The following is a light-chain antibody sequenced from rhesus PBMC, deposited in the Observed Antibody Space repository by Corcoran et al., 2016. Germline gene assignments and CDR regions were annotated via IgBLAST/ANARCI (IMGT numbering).Light chain of an antibody. V-gene: IGKV2-78*01. CDR1: QSLLHSNGYTY. CDR2: EVS. Sequence: DIVMTQTPLSLSVTPGEPASISCRSSQSLLHSNGYTYLHWYLQKPCQSPQLLIYEVSNRASGVPDRFRGSGAGTDFPLKISRVEAEDVGVYYCEQTLQIPFTFGPGTKLDIK. CDR3: EQTLQIPFT. J-gene: IGKJ3*01.